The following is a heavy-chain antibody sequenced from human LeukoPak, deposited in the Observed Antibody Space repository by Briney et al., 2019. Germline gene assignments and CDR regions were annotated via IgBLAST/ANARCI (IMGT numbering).Heavy chain of an antibody. CDR1: GYSISSGYY. J-gene: IGHJ6*04. CDR2: IYHSGST. V-gene: IGHV4-38-2*02. Sequence: SETLSLTCAVSGYSISSGYYWGWIRQPPGKGLEWIGSIYHSGSTYYNPSLKSRVTISVDTSKTQFSLKLSSVTAADTAVYYCARDLTVGRLGAALYYYGMDVWGKGTTVTVSS. CDR3: ARDLTVGRLGAALYYYGMDV. D-gene: IGHD6-25*01.